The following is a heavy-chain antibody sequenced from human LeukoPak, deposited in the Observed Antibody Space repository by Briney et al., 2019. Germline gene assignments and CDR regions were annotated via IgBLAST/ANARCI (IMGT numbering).Heavy chain of an antibody. CDR1: AGSIRSYH. Sequence: SETLSLTCTVSAGSIRSYHWNWIRQPPGKGLEWIGYIYYSGSTNYNPSLKSRVTISVDTSKNQFSLKLSSVTAADTAVYYCARGGYDFWSGYSTYGMDVWGQGTTVTVSS. CDR2: IYYSGST. CDR3: ARGGYDFWSGYSTYGMDV. D-gene: IGHD3-3*01. J-gene: IGHJ6*02. V-gene: IGHV4-59*01.